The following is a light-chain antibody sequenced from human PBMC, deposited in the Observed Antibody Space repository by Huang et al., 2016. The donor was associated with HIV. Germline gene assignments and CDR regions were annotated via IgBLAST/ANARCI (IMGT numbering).Light chain of an antibody. CDR3: QQYDDVPIS. CDR2: DAS. J-gene: IGKJ4*01. V-gene: IGKV1-33*01. Sequence: DIQMTQSPSSLSASVGDRVTITCQASQDINNFLNWYQQKQGKAPKLLILDASNLQTGVPARCSGSGSGAHFTFTITSLQRDDIGTYYCQQYDDVPISFGGGTKV. CDR1: QDINNF.